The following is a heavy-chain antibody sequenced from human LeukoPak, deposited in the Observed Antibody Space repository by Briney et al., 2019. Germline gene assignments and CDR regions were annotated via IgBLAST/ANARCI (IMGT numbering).Heavy chain of an antibody. Sequence: ASVKVSCKVSGYTLTELSMHWVRQAPGKGREWMGGFDPEDGETIYAQKFQGRVTMTEDTSTDTAYMELSSLRSEDTAVYYCATGKAVVFEAYFDYWGQGALVTVSS. CDR1: GYTLTELS. V-gene: IGHV1-24*01. D-gene: IGHD3-10*01. CDR2: FDPEDGET. J-gene: IGHJ4*02. CDR3: ATGKAVVFEAYFDY.